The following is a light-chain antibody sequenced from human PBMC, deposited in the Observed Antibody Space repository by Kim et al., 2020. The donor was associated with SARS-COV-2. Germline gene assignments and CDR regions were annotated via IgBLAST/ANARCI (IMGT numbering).Light chain of an antibody. V-gene: IGLV1-51*01. CDR2: DNN. Sequence: QSVLTQPPSVSGAPGQRVTISCTGSSSNIGAVYDVNWYQQFPGTAPKLLIYDNNKRPSGIPDRFSGSKSGTSATLGITGLQTGDEADYYCGTWDSSLSAGVFGGGTQLTVL. CDR3: GTWDSSLSAGV. J-gene: IGLJ3*02. CDR1: SSNIGAVYD.